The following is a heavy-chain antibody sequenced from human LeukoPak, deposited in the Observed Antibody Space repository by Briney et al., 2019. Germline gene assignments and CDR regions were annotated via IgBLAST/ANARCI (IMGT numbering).Heavy chain of an antibody. D-gene: IGHD6-19*01. Sequence: PGGSLRLSCAASGFTFSSYSMNWVRQAPGKGLEWVSSISSSSSYIYYADSVKGRFTISRDNAKNSLYLQMNSLRAEDTAVYCCARDRWHSSGWYTGEFDYWGQGTLSPSPQ. CDR3: ARDRWHSSGWYTGEFDY. J-gene: IGHJ4*02. V-gene: IGHV3-21*01. CDR1: GFTFSSYS. CDR2: ISSSSSYI.